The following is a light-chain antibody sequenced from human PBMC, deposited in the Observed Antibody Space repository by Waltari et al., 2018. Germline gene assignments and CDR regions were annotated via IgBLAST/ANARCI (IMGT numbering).Light chain of an antibody. Sequence: SYELTQPASVSVSPGQTATITCSGDKLGDKYACWYRQKPGQSPVVVIYQDSKRPPGIPERISGSNSGNTATLTISGTQAMDEADYYCQAWDTTTVVFGGGTKLTVL. CDR3: QAWDTTTVV. J-gene: IGLJ2*01. CDR1: KLGDKY. CDR2: QDS. V-gene: IGLV3-1*01.